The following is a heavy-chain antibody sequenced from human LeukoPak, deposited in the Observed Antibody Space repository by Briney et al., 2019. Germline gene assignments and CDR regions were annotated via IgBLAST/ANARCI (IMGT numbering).Heavy chain of an antibody. Sequence: PGGSLRLSCAASGFSFDAHGMHWVRQAPGKGLEWVSGISWNSGSIGYADSVQGRFTISRDNAKSTLYLQMDSLRAEDIALYYCTRASGYSSGSIDYWGQGTLVSLSS. CDR2: ISWNSGSI. CDR1: GFSFDAHG. J-gene: IGHJ4*02. D-gene: IGHD5-18*01. CDR3: TRASGYSSGSIDY. V-gene: IGHV3-9*03.